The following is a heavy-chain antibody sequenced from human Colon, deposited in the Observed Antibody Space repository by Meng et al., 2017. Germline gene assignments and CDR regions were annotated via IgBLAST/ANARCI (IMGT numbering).Heavy chain of an antibody. CDR1: GYAFTSYE. CDR2: MNPNSDNT. Sequence: QVQLVQSGAEVKKPGASVKVSCKASGYAFTSYEINWVRQAPGQGLEWMGWMNPNSDNTASAQHFLGRVTVTRDTSINTAYMELTSLRFDDTAVYYCARDRIGGFDLWGQGTLVTVSS. V-gene: IGHV1-8*01. D-gene: IGHD2/OR15-2a*01. J-gene: IGHJ4*02. CDR3: ARDRIGGFDL.